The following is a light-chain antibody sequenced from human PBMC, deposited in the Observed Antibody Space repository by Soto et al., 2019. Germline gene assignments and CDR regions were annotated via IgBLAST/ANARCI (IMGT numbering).Light chain of an antibody. CDR1: EDISTW. CDR2: AAS. J-gene: IGKJ5*01. CDR3: QHADSFPLIT. V-gene: IGKV1-12*01. Sequence: DIQMTQSPSSVSTSVGDXXXXXXXXSEDISTWLAWYQQKPGKAPKLLIYAASSLQSGVPSRFSGSGSGTDFTLTISSLQPEDFATYYCQHADSFPLITFGQGTRLEI.